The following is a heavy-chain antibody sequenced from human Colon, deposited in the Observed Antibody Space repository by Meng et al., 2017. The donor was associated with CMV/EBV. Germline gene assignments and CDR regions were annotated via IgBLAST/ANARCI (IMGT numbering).Heavy chain of an antibody. D-gene: IGHD2-2*02. CDR1: STFPSYY. CDR3: ARAGCSSTSCYRVWFDP. Sequence: STFPSYYMHWVRQAPGQGLEWMGIINPSGGSTNYAQKFQGRVTMPRDTSTSTVYMELSSLRFEDTAVYYCARAGCSSTSCYRVWFDPWGQGTPVTVSS. CDR2: INPSGGST. V-gene: IGHV1-46*01. J-gene: IGHJ5*02.